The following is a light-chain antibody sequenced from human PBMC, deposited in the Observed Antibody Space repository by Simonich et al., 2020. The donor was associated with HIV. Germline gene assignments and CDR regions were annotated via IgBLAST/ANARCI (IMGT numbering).Light chain of an antibody. V-gene: IGLV2-14*01. CDR3: SSYTSGSTWV. CDR2: DVS. J-gene: IGLJ3*02. CDR1: SSDVGGYNY. Sequence: QSALTQPASVSGSPGQSITISCTGTSSDVGGYNYVSWYQQHPGKAPKLMIFDVSKRPSGVSNRFSGSKAGNTASLTLSGLQAEDEADYYCSSYTSGSTWVFGGGTKLTVL.